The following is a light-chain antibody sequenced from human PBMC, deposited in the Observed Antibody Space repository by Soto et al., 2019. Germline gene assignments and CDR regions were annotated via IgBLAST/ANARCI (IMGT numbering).Light chain of an antibody. J-gene: IGKJ4*01. CDR2: WAS. CDR1: QSVLYSSNNKNY. CDR3: QQYYSTPLS. V-gene: IGKV4-1*01. Sequence: DIVMTQSPDSLAVSLGERATINCKSSQSVLYSSNNKNYLAWYQQKPGQPPKLLIYWASTRESGVPDRFSGRGSWTDFTLTISSLQAEDVAVYYCQQYYSTPLSFGGGTKLEIK.